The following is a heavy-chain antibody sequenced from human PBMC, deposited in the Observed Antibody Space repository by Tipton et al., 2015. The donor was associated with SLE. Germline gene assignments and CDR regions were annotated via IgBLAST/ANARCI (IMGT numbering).Heavy chain of an antibody. CDR2: IRYDGSNK. Sequence: QLVQSGGGVVQPGGSLRLSCAASGFTFSSYGMHWVRQAPGKGLEWVAFIRYDGSNKYYADSVKGRFTISRDNSKNTLYLQMNSLRAEDTAVYYCGSAYGSGSYGDYWGQGTLVTVSS. J-gene: IGHJ4*02. CDR1: GFTFSSYG. CDR3: GSAYGSGSYGDY. D-gene: IGHD3-10*01. V-gene: IGHV3-30*02.